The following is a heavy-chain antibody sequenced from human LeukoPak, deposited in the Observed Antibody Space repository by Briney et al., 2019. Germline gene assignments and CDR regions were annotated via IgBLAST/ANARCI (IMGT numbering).Heavy chain of an antibody. D-gene: IGHD5-18*01. V-gene: IGHV3-23*01. J-gene: IGHJ6*02. Sequence: GGSLRLSCAASEFTFSSYAMSWVRQAPGKGLAWVSAISGSGGSTYYADSVKGRFTISRDNSKNTLYLQMNSLRAEDTAVYYCAKDGLWLRYYYYGMDVWGQGTTVTVSS. CDR3: AKDGLWLRYYYYGMDV. CDR2: ISGSGGST. CDR1: EFTFSSYA.